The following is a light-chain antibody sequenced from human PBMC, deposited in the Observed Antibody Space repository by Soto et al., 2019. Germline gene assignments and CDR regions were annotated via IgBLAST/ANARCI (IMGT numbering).Light chain of an antibody. CDR2: AAS. CDR3: QQLNSYLPIT. CDR1: QGISSY. J-gene: IGKJ5*01. Sequence: IQLTQSPSSLSASVGDRVTITCRASQGISSYLAWYQQKPGKAPKLLIYAASTLQSGVPSRFSGSGSETDFTLTISSLQSEDFATYYCQQLNSYLPITFSQGTRLEIK. V-gene: IGKV1-9*01.